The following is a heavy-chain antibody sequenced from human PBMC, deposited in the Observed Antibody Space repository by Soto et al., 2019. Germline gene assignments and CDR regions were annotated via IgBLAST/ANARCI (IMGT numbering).Heavy chain of an antibody. J-gene: IGHJ4*02. CDR3: ARDDEYDENGLDY. D-gene: IGHD1-1*01. CDR1: GFLFSRFG. V-gene: IGHV3-33*01. Sequence: QVQLVESGGGVVQPGTSLRLSCAAPGFLFSRFGMHWVRQAPGKGLEWVAVIVNHGGRKDYADSVRGRFTISRDTSRNTFFLERSRRRVEDTAIYYWARDDEYDENGLDYWGQGTLVTVSS. CDR2: IVNHGGRK.